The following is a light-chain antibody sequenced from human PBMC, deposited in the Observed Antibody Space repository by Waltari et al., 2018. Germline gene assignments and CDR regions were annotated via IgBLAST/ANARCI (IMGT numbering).Light chain of an antibody. CDR1: NSNIGGNS. J-gene: IGLJ3*02. Sequence: QSVLTQPPSVSGTPGQRVTIPCSGSNSNIGGNSVNWYQPLPGTAPKPLIYNDNQGPSGFPDRFSASKSGTSASLAITGLQSEDEAHYYCAVWDDSLGGVFGGGTKLTVL. CDR2: NDN. CDR3: AVWDDSLGGV. V-gene: IGLV1-44*01.